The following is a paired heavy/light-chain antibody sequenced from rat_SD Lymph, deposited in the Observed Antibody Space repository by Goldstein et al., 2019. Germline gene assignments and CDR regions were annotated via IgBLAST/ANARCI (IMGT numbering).Heavy chain of an antibody. Sequence: EVQLVESGGGLVQPGRSLKLSCAASGFTFSNYYMAWVRQAPTKGLEWVAYISTGGGSTYYRDSVKGRFTISRDNAKSTLYLQMDSLRSEDTATYYCTTDKPRRYTTDYYLDYWGQGVMVTVSS. CDR1: GFTFSNYY. CDR2: ISTGGGST. V-gene: IGHV5-27*01. D-gene: IGHD1-6*01. CDR3: TTDKPRRYTTDYYLDY. J-gene: IGHJ2*01.
Light chain of an antibody. V-gene: IGKV1S18*01. CDR3: LQGTHFPQT. J-gene: IGKJ1*01. CDR2: LVS. Sequence: DVVMTQTPVSLSVAIGQPASISCKSSQSLVHSDGKTYLNWLLQRPGQSPKRLIYLVSKLDSGIPDRFSGSGSETDFTLKISRVEADDLGVYYCLQGTHFPQTFGGGTKLELK. CDR1: QSLVHSDGKTY.